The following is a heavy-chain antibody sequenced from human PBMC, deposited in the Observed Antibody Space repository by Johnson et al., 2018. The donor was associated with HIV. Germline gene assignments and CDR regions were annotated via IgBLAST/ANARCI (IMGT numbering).Heavy chain of an antibody. CDR2: ISYDGSNK. D-gene: IGHD2-15*01. CDR1: GFTVSSNY. J-gene: IGHJ3*02. Sequence: QVQLVESGGGLIQPGGSLRLSCAASGFTVSSNYMSWVRQAPGKGLEWVAIISYDGSNKYYADSVKGRLTISRDNSKSTLYLQINSLRAEDAAVFYCARVGVGGYSADGAFDIWGQGTMVTVSS. CDR3: ARVGVGGYSADGAFDI. V-gene: IGHV3-30*03.